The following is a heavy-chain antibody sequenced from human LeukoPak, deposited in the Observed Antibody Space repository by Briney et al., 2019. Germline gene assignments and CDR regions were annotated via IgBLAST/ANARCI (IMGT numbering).Heavy chain of an antibody. Sequence: SETLTLTCAVYGGSFSGYYWSWIRQPPGKGLEWIGYIYYSGSTNYNPSLKSRVTISVDTSKNQFSLKLSSVTAADTAVYYCARVPYYYGSGSEIHNWFDPWGQGTLVTVSS. J-gene: IGHJ5*02. D-gene: IGHD3-10*01. CDR2: IYYSGST. CDR3: ARVPYYYGSGSEIHNWFDP. V-gene: IGHV4-59*01. CDR1: GGSFSGYY.